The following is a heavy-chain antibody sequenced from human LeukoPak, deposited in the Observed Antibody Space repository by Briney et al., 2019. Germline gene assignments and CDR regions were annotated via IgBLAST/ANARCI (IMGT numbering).Heavy chain of an antibody. CDR1: GFTFSRNN. CDR3: AKDSGHDGCAFDI. CDR2: IQYDGKNE. J-gene: IGHJ3*02. V-gene: IGHV3-30*02. D-gene: IGHD5-24*01. Sequence: GGSLRLSCAASGFTFSRNNMHWVRQAPGKGLEWVAFIQYDGKNEYYADSVKGRFTISKDNSRNTLYLQMNSLKVEDTAVYYCAKDSGHDGCAFDIWGPGTMVTVSS.